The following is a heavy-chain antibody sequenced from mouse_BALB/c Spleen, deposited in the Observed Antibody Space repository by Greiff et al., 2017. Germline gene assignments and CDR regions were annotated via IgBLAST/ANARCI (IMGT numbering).Heavy chain of an antibody. CDR3: ARVITTVGAVYAMDY. Sequence: EVKLVESGGGLVQPGGSLRLSCATSGFTFTDYYMSWVRQPPGKALEWLGFIRNKANGYTTEYSASVKGRFTISRDNSQSILYLQMNTLRAEDSANYDCARVITTVGAVYAMDYWGQGTSVTVSS. CDR2: IRNKANGYTT. D-gene: IGHD1-1*01. CDR1: GFTFTDYY. J-gene: IGHJ4*01. V-gene: IGHV7-3*02.